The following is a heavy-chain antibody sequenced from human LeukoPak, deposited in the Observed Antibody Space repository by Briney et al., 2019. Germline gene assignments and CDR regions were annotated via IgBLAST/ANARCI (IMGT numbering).Heavy chain of an antibody. CDR3: AREDLVAATTSRYFDY. V-gene: IGHV4-59*01. Sequence: SETLSLTCTVSGGSISSYYWSWIRQPPGKGLDWIGYIYTSGSTNYNPSLKSRVTVSVDTSKNQFSLKLSSVTAADTAVYYCAREDLVAATTSRYFDYWGQGTLVTVSS. CDR1: GGSISSYY. J-gene: IGHJ4*02. D-gene: IGHD2-15*01. CDR2: IYTSGST.